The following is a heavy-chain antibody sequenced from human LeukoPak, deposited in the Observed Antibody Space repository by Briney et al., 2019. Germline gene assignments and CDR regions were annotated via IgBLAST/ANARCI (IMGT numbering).Heavy chain of an antibody. CDR3: ARGVLLWFGEPRDAFDI. CDR1: GGSTSSYY. V-gene: IGHV4-4*07. D-gene: IGHD3-10*01. J-gene: IGHJ3*02. CDR2: IYTSGST. Sequence: SETLSLTCTVSGGSTSSYYWSWIRQPAGKGLEWIGRIYTSGSTNYNPSLKSRVTMSVDTSKNQFSLRLSSVTAADTAVYYCARGVLLWFGEPRDAFDIWGQGTMVTVSS.